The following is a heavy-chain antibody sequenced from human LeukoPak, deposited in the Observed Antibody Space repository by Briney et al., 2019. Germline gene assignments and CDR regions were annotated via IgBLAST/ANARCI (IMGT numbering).Heavy chain of an antibody. CDR2: IWYDGSNK. V-gene: IGHV3-33*01. J-gene: IGHJ3*02. D-gene: IGHD6-19*01. Sequence: GRSLRLSCAASGFTFSSYGMHWVRLAPGKGLEWVAVIWYDGSNKYYADSVKGRFTISRDNSKNTLYLQMNSLRAEDTAVYYCAREGRYSSGWHDAFDIWGQGTMVTVSS. CDR1: GFTFSSYG. CDR3: AREGRYSSGWHDAFDI.